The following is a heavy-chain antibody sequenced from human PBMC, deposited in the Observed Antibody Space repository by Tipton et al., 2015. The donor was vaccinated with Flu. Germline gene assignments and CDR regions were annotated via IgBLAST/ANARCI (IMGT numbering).Heavy chain of an antibody. V-gene: IGHV4-59*01. CDR3: ARARAPYYYYAMDV. CDR2: IYHSGSS. CDR1: DDSISSYY. J-gene: IGHJ6*02. Sequence: PGLVKPSETLSLICTVSDDSISSYYWSWIRQPPGKGLQWMGYIYHSGSSKYSPSLKSRLTISVDSSKNQFSLRLTSVTAADTAVYYCARARAPYYYYAMDVWGQGITVTVSS.